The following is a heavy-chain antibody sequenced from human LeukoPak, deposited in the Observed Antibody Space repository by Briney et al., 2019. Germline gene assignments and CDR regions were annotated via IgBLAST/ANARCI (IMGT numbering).Heavy chain of an antibody. D-gene: IGHD2-2*02. Sequence: PGGSLRLSCAASGFTFSNYGMHWVRQAPGKGLEWVAFIRSDGSIKYYADSVKGRFTISRDNSKNTLYLQMNSLRAEDTAVYYCAIKDTSPWQSFDYWGQGTLVTVSS. V-gene: IGHV3-30*02. CDR3: AIKDTSPWQSFDY. CDR1: GFTFSNYG. J-gene: IGHJ4*02. CDR2: IRSDGSIK.